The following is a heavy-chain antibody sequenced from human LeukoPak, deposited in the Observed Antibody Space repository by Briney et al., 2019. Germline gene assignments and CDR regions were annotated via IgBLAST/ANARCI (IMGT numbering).Heavy chain of an antibody. CDR2: IYHSGST. J-gene: IGHJ5*02. CDR3: ARLSITISNWFDP. V-gene: IGHV4-38-2*01. Sequence: PSETLSLTCAVSGYSISSGYYWGWIRQPPGKGLEWIGSIYHSGSTYYNPSLKSRVTISVDTSKNQFSLKLSSVTAADTAVYYCARLSITISNWFDPRGQGTLVTVSS. CDR1: GYSISSGYY. D-gene: IGHD3-3*01.